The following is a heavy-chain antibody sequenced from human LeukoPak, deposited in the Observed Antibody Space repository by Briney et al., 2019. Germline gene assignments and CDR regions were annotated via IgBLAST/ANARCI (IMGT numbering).Heavy chain of an antibody. Sequence: GASLKVSCKASGYTFTGYYLHWVRQAPGQGLEWMGWINPNSGDTNYAQKFQGRVTMSRDTSISTAYMELSRLRSDDTAVYFCASLHVDIGMGLSFDYWGQGTLVTVSS. V-gene: IGHV1-2*02. CDR1: GYTFTGYY. CDR2: INPNSGDT. CDR3: ASLHVDIGMGLSFDY. D-gene: IGHD5-18*01. J-gene: IGHJ4*02.